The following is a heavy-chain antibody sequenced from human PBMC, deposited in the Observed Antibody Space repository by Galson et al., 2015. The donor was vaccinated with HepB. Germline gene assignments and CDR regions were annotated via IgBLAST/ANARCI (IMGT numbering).Heavy chain of an antibody. CDR1: GFTFSFHA. CDR2: IWYDGTNK. D-gene: IGHD6-19*01. CDR3: ARDASGSFDH. V-gene: IGHV3-33*01. J-gene: IGHJ5*02. Sequence: SLRLSCAASGFTFSFHAMHWVRQAPGKGLEWVASIWYDGTNKYYADSVKGRFTISRDNSKNTLYIQMNSLRAEDTGVYYCARDASGSFDHWGQGTLVTVSS.